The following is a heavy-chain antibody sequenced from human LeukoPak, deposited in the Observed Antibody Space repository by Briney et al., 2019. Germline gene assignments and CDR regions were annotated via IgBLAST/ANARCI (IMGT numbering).Heavy chain of an antibody. D-gene: IGHD3-10*01. V-gene: IGHV4-39*07. CDR3: ARDRDPWFGEYGAFDI. CDR1: GDSISSSTSSTTYY. Sequence: SETLSLTCTVSGDSISSSTSSTTYYWGWIRQPPGKGLEWIGSITYSGATHYNESLKSRVTISVDTSRNQFSLKLSSVTAADTAVYYCARDRDPWFGEYGAFDIWGQGTMVTVSS. CDR2: ITYSGAT. J-gene: IGHJ3*02.